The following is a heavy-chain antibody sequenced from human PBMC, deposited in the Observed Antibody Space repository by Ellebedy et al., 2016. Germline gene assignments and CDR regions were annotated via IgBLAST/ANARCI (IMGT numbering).Heavy chain of an antibody. D-gene: IGHD4-17*01. CDR1: GFSFSNYF. Sequence: GESLKISXATSGFSFSNYFMTWIRRAPGKGLEWVATISAGGETTYLADSVRGRFTVSRDNSKSILYLHMNNPRADDTAVYYCRPGHYANLWGHGTLVTVSS. J-gene: IGHJ5*02. CDR2: ISAGGETT. V-gene: IGHV3-23*01. CDR3: RPGHYANL.